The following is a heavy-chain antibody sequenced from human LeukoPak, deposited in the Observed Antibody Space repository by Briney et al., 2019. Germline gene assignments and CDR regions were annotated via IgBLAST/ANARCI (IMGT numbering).Heavy chain of an antibody. Sequence: ASVKVSCKASGYTFANYDINWVRQATGQGLEWMGWVNPNTGNAGYAPKFQGRVTITRNTSISTAYMDLSSLKSDDTAVYYCARGARDFWSVSADYYYMDVWGKGTTVTVSS. CDR1: GYTFANYD. V-gene: IGHV1-8*03. J-gene: IGHJ6*03. D-gene: IGHD3-3*01. CDR3: ARGARDFWSVSADYYYMDV. CDR2: VNPNTGNA.